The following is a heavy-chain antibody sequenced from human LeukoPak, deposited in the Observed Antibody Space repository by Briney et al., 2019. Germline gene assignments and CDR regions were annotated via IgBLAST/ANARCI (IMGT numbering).Heavy chain of an antibody. CDR3: ARHKNGGKDDAFDI. J-gene: IGHJ3*02. D-gene: IGHD4-23*01. V-gene: IGHV4-31*03. CDR2: IYYSGST. CDR1: GGSISSGGYY. Sequence: SETLSLTCTVSGGSISSGGYYWSWIRQHPGKGLEWIGYIYYSGSTYYNPSLKSRVTISVDTSKNQFSLQLRSVTAADTAVYYCARHKNGGKDDAFDIWGHGTVVTVSS.